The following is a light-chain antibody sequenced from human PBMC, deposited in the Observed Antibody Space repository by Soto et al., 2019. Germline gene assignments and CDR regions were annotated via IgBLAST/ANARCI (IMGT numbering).Light chain of an antibody. J-gene: IGKJ3*01. V-gene: IGKV1-27*01. CDR2: AVS. Sequence: DIQMTQSPSSLSASVGDRVTITCRASQDIRYFLAWYQQKPGKVPELLSYAVSALQSGVTSRFSGSGSVTDFTLTISSLQPEDVATYYCQNYNGAPFTFGPGTKVDVK. CDR1: QDIRYF. CDR3: QNYNGAPFT.